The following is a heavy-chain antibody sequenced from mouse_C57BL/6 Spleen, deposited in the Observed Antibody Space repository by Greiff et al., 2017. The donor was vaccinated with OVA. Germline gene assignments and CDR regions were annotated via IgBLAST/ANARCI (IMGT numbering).Heavy chain of an antibody. V-gene: IGHV3-6*01. CDR3: ASSEELFDY. CDR2: ISYDGSN. Sequence: EVQLVESGPGLVKPSQSLSLTCSVTGYSITSGYYWNWIRQFPGNKLEWMGYISYDGSNNYNPSLKNRISITRDTSKNQFFLKLNSVTTEDTATYYCASSEELFDYWGQGTTLTVSS. CDR1: GYSITSGYY. J-gene: IGHJ2*01.